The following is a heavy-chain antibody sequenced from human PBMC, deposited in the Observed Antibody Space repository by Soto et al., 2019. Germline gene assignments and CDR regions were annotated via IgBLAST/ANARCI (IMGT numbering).Heavy chain of an antibody. CDR2: INPSGGST. Sequence: RHTPEQGLEWMGIINPSGGSTSYAQKFQGRVTMTRDTSTRTVYMELSSLRSEDTAVYYCAREEYCSSTSCYDYYYGMDVWSQGTTVTVSS. J-gene: IGHJ6*02. V-gene: IGHV1-46*03. D-gene: IGHD2-2*01. CDR3: AREEYCSSTSCYDYYYGMDV.